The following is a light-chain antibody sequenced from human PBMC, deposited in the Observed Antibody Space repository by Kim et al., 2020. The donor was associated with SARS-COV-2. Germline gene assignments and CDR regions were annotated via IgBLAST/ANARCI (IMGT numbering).Light chain of an antibody. CDR3: QTWGTGIHVV. J-gene: IGLJ2*01. Sequence: VKLTCTMSSGHSSYAIAWHQQQPEKGPRYLMKLNSDGSHSKGDGIPDRFSGSSSGAERYLTISSLQSEDEADYYCQTWGTGIHVVFGGGTQLTVL. CDR1: SGHSSYA. CDR2: LNSDGSH. V-gene: IGLV4-69*01.